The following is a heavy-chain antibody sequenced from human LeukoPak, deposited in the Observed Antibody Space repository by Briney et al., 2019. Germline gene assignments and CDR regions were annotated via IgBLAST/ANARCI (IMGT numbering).Heavy chain of an antibody. D-gene: IGHD1-1*01. CDR3: ARGLWESEFDDDRTYQYFGMDV. CDR2: INHSTTI. CDR1: GGSISSGGYY. J-gene: IGHJ6*02. Sequence: PSQTLSLTCTVSGGSISSGGYYWSWIRQTPGKGLEWIGEINHSTTIKSNPSLKSRVTISVDRWQNEFFLKLTSVTAADTGVYYCARGLWESEFDDDRTYQYFGMDVWGPGTTVIVSS. V-gene: IGHV4-31*03.